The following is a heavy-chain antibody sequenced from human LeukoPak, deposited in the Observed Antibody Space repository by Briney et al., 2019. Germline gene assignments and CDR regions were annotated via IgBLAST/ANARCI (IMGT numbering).Heavy chain of an antibody. D-gene: IGHD3-16*02. Sequence: ASVKVSCKASGYTFTSYGISWVRQAPGQGLEWMGWISAYNGNTNYAQKLRGRVTMTTDTSTSTAYMELRSLRSDDTAVYYCARVWGSYRPTDAFDIWGQGTMVTVSS. J-gene: IGHJ3*02. CDR3: ARVWGSYRPTDAFDI. CDR2: ISAYNGNT. V-gene: IGHV1-18*01. CDR1: GYTFTSYG.